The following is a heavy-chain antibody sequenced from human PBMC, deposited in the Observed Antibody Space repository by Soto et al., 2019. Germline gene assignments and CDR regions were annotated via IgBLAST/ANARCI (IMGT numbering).Heavy chain of an antibody. CDR3: ATLGERWLQLPTDY. CDR2: FDPEDGET. D-gene: IGHD5-12*01. J-gene: IGHJ4*02. Sequence: ASVKVSCKVSGYTLTELSMHWVRQAPGKGLEWMGGFDPEDGETIYAQKFQGRVTMTEDTSTDTAYMELSSLRSEDTAVYYCATLGERWLQLPTDYCGQGTLVTVSS. CDR1: GYTLTELS. V-gene: IGHV1-24*01.